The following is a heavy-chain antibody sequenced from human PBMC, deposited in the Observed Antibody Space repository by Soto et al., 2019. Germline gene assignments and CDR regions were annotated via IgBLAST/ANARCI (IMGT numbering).Heavy chain of an antibody. CDR2: ISSSSSYI. J-gene: IGHJ3*02. CDR3: ARGGPFWSGYNDAGDI. CDR1: GFTFSSYS. D-gene: IGHD3-3*01. V-gene: IGHV3-21*01. Sequence: GGSLRLSCAASGFTFSSYSMNWVRQAPGKGLEWVSSISSSSSYIYYADSVKGRFTISRDNGKNSLYLHMNSLRAEDTAVYYCARGGPFWSGYNDAGDIWGQGGMGTVSS.